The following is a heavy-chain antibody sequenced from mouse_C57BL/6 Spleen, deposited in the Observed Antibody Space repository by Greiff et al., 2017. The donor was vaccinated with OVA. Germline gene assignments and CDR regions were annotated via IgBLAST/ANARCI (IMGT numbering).Heavy chain of an antibody. CDR1: GYAFSSSW. V-gene: IGHV1-82*01. Sequence: VQLQQSGPELVKPGASVKISCKASGYAFSSSWMHWVKQRPGKGLEWIGRIYPGDGDTNYNGKFKGKATLTADKSSSTAYMQLSSLTSEDSAVYLCARSPMTRGFAYWGQGALVTVST. D-gene: IGHD2-13*01. CDR2: IYPGDGDT. J-gene: IGHJ3*01. CDR3: ARSPMTRGFAY.